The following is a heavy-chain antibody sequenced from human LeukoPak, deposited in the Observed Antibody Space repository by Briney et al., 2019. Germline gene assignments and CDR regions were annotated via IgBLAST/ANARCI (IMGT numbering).Heavy chain of an antibody. D-gene: IGHD2-15*01. CDR2: IIPIFGTA. CDR1: GGTFSSYA. Sequence: GSSVKVSCKASGGTFSSYAISWVRQAPGQGLEWMGGIIPIFGTANYAQKFQGRVTITADKSTSTAYMELSSLRSEDTAVYYCARSIVVVVAVTHYYYGMDVWGKGTTVTVSS. J-gene: IGHJ6*04. V-gene: IGHV1-69*06. CDR3: ARSIVVVVAVTHYYYGMDV.